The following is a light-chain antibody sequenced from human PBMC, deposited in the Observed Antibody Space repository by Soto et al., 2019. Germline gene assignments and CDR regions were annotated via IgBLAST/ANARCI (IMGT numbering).Light chain of an antibody. J-gene: IGKJ2*01. Sequence: DIQMTQSPSSLSASVGDRVTITCRASQSISSHLNWYQQKPGKAPKLLIYAASSLQRGVPSRFSGSGSGTDFALTISSLQPEDFATYYCQQSYSSPPYTFGQGTKLEIK. V-gene: IGKV1-39*01. CDR2: AAS. CDR1: QSISSH. CDR3: QQSYSSPPYT.